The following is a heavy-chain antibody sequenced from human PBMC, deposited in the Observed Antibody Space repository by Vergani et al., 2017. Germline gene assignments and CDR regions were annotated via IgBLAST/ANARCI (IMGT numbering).Heavy chain of an antibody. D-gene: IGHD3-16*02. CDR1: GGSFSDYY. CDR2: VNHGGST. CDR3: ASIARAPTRRNPPPDY. J-gene: IGHJ4*02. V-gene: IGHV4-34*01. Sequence: QVQLQEWGAGLLKTSETLSLTCGVSGGSFSDYYWSWIYQAPGMGLEWIGEVNHGGSTNYNPSLTGRVSISVDTSKNQFSLQLTSVTAADSALYFCASIARAPTRRNPPPDYWGQGILVTFSS.